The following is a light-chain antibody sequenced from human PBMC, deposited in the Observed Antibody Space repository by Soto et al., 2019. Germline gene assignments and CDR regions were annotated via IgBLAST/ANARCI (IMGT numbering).Light chain of an antibody. V-gene: IGKV1-5*03. J-gene: IGKJ5*01. CDR2: KAS. CDR3: QQYYTYPYT. Sequence: DIQMTHAPSTLSGSVLDRVTITFLASQTISSWLALYQQKPGKAPKLLIYKASKFGSGVPSRFSGSGYGTEFALTFSSLQPDDFATYYCQQYYTYPYTFGQGTRLEIK. CDR1: QTISSW.